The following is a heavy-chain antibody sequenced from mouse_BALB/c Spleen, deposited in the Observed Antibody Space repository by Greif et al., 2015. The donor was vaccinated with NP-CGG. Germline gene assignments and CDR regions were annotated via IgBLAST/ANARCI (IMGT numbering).Heavy chain of an antibody. CDR1: GYAFTSYN. CDR3: ARTPLTGYFDY. V-gene: IGHV1S135*01. Sequence: EVKLVESGPELVKPGASMKVSCKTSGYAFTSYNMFWVKQSHGKSLEWIGYIDPYNGGTSYNQKFKGKATLTVDKSSSTAYMLLNSLTSEDSAVYYCARTPLTGYFDYWGQGTTLTVSS. J-gene: IGHJ2*01. D-gene: IGHD4-1*01. CDR2: IDPYNGGT.